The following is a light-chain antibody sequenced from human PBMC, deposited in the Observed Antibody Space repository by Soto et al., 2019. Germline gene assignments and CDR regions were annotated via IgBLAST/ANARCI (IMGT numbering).Light chain of an antibody. Sequence: IVMTQSPATLSVSPGERATLSCRASQSGASNLAWYQQRLGQAPRLLVYGASTRATGIPARFSGSGSVTVLTLTISSVQSEDFAVYYCHQYNKWPVFTFDPGTRVDIQ. CDR3: HQYNKWPVFT. CDR1: QSGASN. J-gene: IGKJ3*01. V-gene: IGKV3-15*01. CDR2: GAS.